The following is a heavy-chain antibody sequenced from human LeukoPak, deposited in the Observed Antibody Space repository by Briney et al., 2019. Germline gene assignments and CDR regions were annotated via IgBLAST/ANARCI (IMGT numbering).Heavy chain of an antibody. CDR1: VFTFSSYA. CDR3: ARGGGLGAVVRTAKTFDI. Sequence: GRSLRLSCAASVFTFSSYAMHWVRQAPGKGLEWVAVISYDGSNKYYADSVKGRFTISRDNSKNTLYLQMNSLRAEDTAVYYCARGGGLGAVVRTAKTFDIWGQGTMVTVSS. V-gene: IGHV3-30-3*01. J-gene: IGHJ3*02. D-gene: IGHD6-19*01. CDR2: ISYDGSNK.